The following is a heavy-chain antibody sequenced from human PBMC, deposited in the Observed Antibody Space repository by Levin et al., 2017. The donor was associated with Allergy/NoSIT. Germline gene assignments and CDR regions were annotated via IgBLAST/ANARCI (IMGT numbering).Heavy chain of an antibody. Sequence: ESGPTLVKPTETLTLTCTVSGFSLSNARMGVSWIRQPPGKALEWLAHIFSNDEKSYSTSLKSRLTISKDTSKSQVFLTMTNMDPVDTATYYCARISYDSTESLFDYWGQGTLVTVSS. J-gene: IGHJ4*02. CDR2: IFSNDEK. V-gene: IGHV2-26*01. CDR3: ARISYDSTESLFDY. D-gene: IGHD3-22*01. CDR1: GFSLSNARMG.